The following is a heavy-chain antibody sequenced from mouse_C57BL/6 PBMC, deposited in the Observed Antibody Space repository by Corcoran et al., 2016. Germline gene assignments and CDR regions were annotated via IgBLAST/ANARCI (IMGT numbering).Heavy chain of an antibody. V-gene: IGHV1-26*01. CDR2: INPNNGGT. J-gene: IGHJ3*01. Sequence: EVQLQQSGPELVKPGASVKISCKASGYTFTDYYMNWVKQSHGKSLEWIGDINPNNGGTSYNQKFKGKATLTVDKSSSPAYMELRSLTSEDSAVYYCASDDYDSAWFAYWGQGTLVTVSA. CDR1: GYTFTDYY. D-gene: IGHD2-4*01. CDR3: ASDDYDSAWFAY.